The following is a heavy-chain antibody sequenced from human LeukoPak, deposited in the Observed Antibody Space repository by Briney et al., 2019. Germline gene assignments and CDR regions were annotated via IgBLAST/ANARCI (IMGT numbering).Heavy chain of an antibody. J-gene: IGHJ4*02. CDR2: IYSGGSI. V-gene: IGHV3-66*01. CDR3: GRGPGYSSVDY. Sequence: PGGSLRLSCAASGFTFSGYTMNWVRQAPGKGLEWVSVIYSGGSIYYADSVKGRFTISRDNSKNTLYLQMNSLRDEDTAVYYCGRGPGYSSVDYWGQGTLVTVSS. CDR1: GFTFSGYT. D-gene: IGHD5-18*01.